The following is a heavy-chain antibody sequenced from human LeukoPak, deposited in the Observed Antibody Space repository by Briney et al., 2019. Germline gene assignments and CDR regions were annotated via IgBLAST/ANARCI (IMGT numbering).Heavy chain of an antibody. J-gene: IGHJ3*02. Sequence: GASVKVSCKASGYTFTGYYMHWVRQAPGQGLEWMGWINPNSGGTIYAQKFQGRVTMTEDTSTDTAYMELSSLRSEDTAVYYCATVRSSGYYYLRDAFDIWGQGTMVTVSS. CDR2: INPNSGGT. CDR1: GYTFTGYY. CDR3: ATVRSSGYYYLRDAFDI. D-gene: IGHD3-22*01. V-gene: IGHV1-2*02.